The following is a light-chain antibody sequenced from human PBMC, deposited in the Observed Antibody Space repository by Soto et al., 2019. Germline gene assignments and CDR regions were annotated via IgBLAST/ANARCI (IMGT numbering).Light chain of an antibody. CDR2: AAS. Sequence: DIQMTQSPSSLSASVGDIVTITCRASQSISSYLNWYQQKPGKAPKLLIYAASSLQSGVPSRFSGSGSGTDFTLTINSLQPEDFATYYCQQSYSAPRTCGQGTKGDIK. J-gene: IGKJ1*01. CDR1: QSISSY. CDR3: QQSYSAPRT. V-gene: IGKV1-39*01.